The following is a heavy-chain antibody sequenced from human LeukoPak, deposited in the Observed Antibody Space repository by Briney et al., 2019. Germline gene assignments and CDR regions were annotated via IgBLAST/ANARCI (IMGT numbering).Heavy chain of an antibody. V-gene: IGHV4-4*07. CDR3: ARGTQWELHWFDP. J-gene: IGHJ5*02. CDR1: GGSISDYY. CDR2: IYSSGST. D-gene: IGHD1-26*01. Sequence: SETLSLTCTVSGGSISDYYWSWTRQPAGKGLEWIGRIYSSGSTNYNPSLKSRVTMSVDTSKSHFSLKLISVTAADTAVYYCARGTQWELHWFDPWGQGTLVTVSS.